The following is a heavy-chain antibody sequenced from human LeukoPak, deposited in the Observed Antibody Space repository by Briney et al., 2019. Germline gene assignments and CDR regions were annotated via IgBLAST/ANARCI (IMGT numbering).Heavy chain of an antibody. CDR3: ARRRYTSGYLDY. Sequence: PSETLSLTCTVSGDSISGFYWSWIRQPPGKGLEWIGYIYYSGSTNYNPSLKSRDTISVDTSKSQFSLKLTSVTAADTAVYYCARRRYTSGYLDYWGQGTLVTVSS. J-gene: IGHJ4*02. CDR2: IYYSGST. D-gene: IGHD3-22*01. CDR1: GDSISGFY. V-gene: IGHV4-59*08.